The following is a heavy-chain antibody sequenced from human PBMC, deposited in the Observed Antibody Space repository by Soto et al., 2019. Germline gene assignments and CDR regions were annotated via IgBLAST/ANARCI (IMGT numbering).Heavy chain of an antibody. CDR1: GYPITTHW. D-gene: IGHD5-12*01. J-gene: IGHJ4*02. CDR3: ARQNYAGYGGYDSAFDT. V-gene: IGHV5-51*01. Sequence: SLRIPYRGAGYPITTHWGGWVGPRPGEGLDWMGNIYPGDSDVKYSPSFQGQVTISVDKSISTAYLQWNSLKASDTAVYYCARQNYAGYGGYDSAFDTWGQGTLVTVSS. CDR2: IYPGDSDV.